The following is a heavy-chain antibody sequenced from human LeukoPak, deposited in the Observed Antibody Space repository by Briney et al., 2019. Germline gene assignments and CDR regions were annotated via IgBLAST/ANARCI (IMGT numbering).Heavy chain of an antibody. Sequence: GGSLRLSCAASGFTLSTYWMNWVRQAPGKGLEWVANINQDGGEKYYVDSVKGRFTISRDNAKNTLYLQVNSLRAEDTAVYYCARGSSGGTFGYWGQGTLVTVSS. J-gene: IGHJ4*02. CDR2: INQDGGEK. V-gene: IGHV3-7*04. CDR1: GFTLSTYW. CDR3: ARGSSGGTFGY. D-gene: IGHD3-3*02.